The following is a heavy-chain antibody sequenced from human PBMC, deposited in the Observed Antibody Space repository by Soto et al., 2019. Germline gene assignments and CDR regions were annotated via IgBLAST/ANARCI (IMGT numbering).Heavy chain of an antibody. CDR3: AIFPRYCSSTSCYPSKDYYYGMDV. Sequence: AVKICCKASGGTFSSYAISWVRQAPGQGLEWMGGIIPIFGTANYAQKFQGRVTITADESTSTAYMELSSLRSEDTAVYYCAIFPRYCSSTSCYPSKDYYYGMDVWGERPTFTAPS. D-gene: IGHD2-2*01. V-gene: IGHV1-69*01. CDR1: GGTFSSYA. CDR2: IIPIFGTA. J-gene: IGHJ6*04.